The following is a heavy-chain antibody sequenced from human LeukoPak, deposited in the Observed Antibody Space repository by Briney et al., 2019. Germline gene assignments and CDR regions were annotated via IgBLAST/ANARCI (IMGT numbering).Heavy chain of an antibody. J-gene: IGHJ5*02. Sequence: PSETLSLTCAVYGGSFSGYYWSWIRQPPGKGLEWIGEINHSGSTNYNPSLKSRVTISVDTSKNQFSLKLSSVTAADTAVYYCARHERGIPRVSGWFDPWGQGTLVTVSS. CDR2: INHSGST. D-gene: IGHD1-1*01. CDR3: ARHERGIPRVSGWFDP. V-gene: IGHV4-34*01. CDR1: GGSFSGYY.